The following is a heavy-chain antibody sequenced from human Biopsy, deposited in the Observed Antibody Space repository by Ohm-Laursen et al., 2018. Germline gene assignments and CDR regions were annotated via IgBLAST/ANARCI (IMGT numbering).Heavy chain of an antibody. J-gene: IGHJ4*02. Sequence: SETLSLTWAVSSGSISDDYWNWIRQPPGKGLQVIGYISSGGRAKYNPSLKSRLTISLDTSKNQLSLRLSSVTAADSAIYYCARERQFRFLEGAFDYWGQGILVTVSS. CDR1: SGSISDDY. CDR3: ARERQFRFLEGAFDY. CDR2: ISSGGRA. D-gene: IGHD3-3*01. V-gene: IGHV4-59*01.